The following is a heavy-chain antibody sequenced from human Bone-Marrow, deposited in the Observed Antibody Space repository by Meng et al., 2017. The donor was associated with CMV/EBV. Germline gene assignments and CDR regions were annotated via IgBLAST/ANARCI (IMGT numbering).Heavy chain of an antibody. V-gene: IGHV3-7*01. CDR3: ARDPRVKSYVVVPAASGY. D-gene: IGHD2-2*01. Sequence: GESLKISCAASGFTFNTYWMSWVRQAPGKGLEWVANIKQDGSEKYYVGSVKGRFTISRDNAKNSLYLQMNSLRAEDTAVYYCARDPRVKSYVVVPAASGYWGQGPRVTFSS. CDR2: IKQDGSEK. J-gene: IGHJ4*02. CDR1: GFTFNTYW.